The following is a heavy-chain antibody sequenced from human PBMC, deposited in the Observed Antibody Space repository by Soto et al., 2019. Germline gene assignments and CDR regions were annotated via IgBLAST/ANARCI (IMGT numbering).Heavy chain of an antibody. J-gene: IGHJ3*02. CDR2: ISYDENNK. V-gene: IGHV3-30-3*01. D-gene: IGHD6-13*01. Sequence: QVQLVESGGGVVQPGRSLRLSCAASGFTFSSYAMHWVRQAPGKGLEWVAVISYDENNKYYADSVKGRFTISRDNSKNTLYLPMNSLRAEDTAVYYCARVRGSSWYEGAFDIWGQGTRVTVSS. CDR3: ARVRGSSWYEGAFDI. CDR1: GFTFSSYA.